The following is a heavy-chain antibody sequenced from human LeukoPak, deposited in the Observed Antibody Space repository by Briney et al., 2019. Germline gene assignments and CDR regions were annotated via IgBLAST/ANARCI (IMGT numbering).Heavy chain of an antibody. CDR3: AKDHGIKRIAAAGRPFDY. Sequence: HAGGSLRLSCAASGFTFSSYAMSWVRQAPGKGLEWVSAISGSGGSTYYADSVKGRFTIPRDNSKNTLYLQMNSLRAEDTAVYYCAKDHGIKRIAAAGRPFDYWGQGTLVTVSS. CDR2: ISGSGGST. J-gene: IGHJ4*02. CDR1: GFTFSSYA. D-gene: IGHD6-13*01. V-gene: IGHV3-23*01.